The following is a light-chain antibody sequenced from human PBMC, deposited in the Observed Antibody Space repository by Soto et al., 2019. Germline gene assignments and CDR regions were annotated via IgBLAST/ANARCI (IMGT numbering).Light chain of an antibody. CDR3: QQSIRSGT. J-gene: IGKJ1*01. Sequence: DIHMTQSPSSLSASVGDRVTITCRANKSDSGYLDWYRHNPGQAPQLLIYAASSRQSGVPSRFSGSGFGTEFTLTISRLEPEDFATFYCQQSIRSGTFGQGTKVDIK. CDR1: KSDSGY. CDR2: AAS. V-gene: IGKV1-39*01.